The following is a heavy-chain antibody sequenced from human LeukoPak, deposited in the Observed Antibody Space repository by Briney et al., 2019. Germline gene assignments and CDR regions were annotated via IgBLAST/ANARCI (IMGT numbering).Heavy chain of an antibody. J-gene: IGHJ3*02. Sequence: SVKVSRKASGGTFSSYAISWVRQAPGQGLEWMGRIIPIFGTANYAQKFQGRVTITTDESTSTAYMELSSLRSEDTAVYYCARDWRSIGGDSGSYDIWGQGTMVTVSS. CDR2: IIPIFGTA. D-gene: IGHD1-26*01. V-gene: IGHV1-69*05. CDR1: GGTFSSYA. CDR3: ARDWRSIGGDSGSYDI.